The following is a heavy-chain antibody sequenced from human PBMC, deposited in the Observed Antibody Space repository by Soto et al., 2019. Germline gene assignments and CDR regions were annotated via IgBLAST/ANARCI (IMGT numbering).Heavy chain of an antibody. Sequence: QLQLQESGPGLVKPSETLSLTCSVSGDSINSDNYYWGWIRQPPGKGLEWIGSIYYRGNTYYNPPLKPRVTISLDKSKSQFSLKLNSVTAADSAVYFCARLEGLATISYYFDYWGQGTLVTVSS. CDR1: GDSINSDNYY. CDR3: ARLEGLATISYYFDY. CDR2: IYYRGNT. D-gene: IGHD3-9*01. V-gene: IGHV4-39*01. J-gene: IGHJ4*02.